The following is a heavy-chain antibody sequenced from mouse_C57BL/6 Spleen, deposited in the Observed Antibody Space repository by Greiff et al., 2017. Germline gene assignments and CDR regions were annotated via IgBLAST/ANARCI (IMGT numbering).Heavy chain of an antibody. CDR3: ARLHYGYGDY. Sequence: EVQVVESGGGLVKPGGSLKLSCAASGFTFSSYTMSWVRQTPEKRLEWVATISGGGGNTYYPDSVKGRFTISRDNAKNTLYLQMSSLRSEDTALYYCARLHYGYGDYWGQGTTLTVSS. D-gene: IGHD2-2*01. V-gene: IGHV5-9*01. CDR2: ISGGGGNT. J-gene: IGHJ2*01. CDR1: GFTFSSYT.